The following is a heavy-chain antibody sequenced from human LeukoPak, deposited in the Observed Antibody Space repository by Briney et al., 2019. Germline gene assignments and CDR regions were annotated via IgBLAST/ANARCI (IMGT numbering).Heavy chain of an antibody. J-gene: IGHJ4*02. CDR3: ARLVVNSRGEVDY. V-gene: IGHV4-59*01. D-gene: IGHD6-13*01. CDR1: GGSFSTYY. CDR2: IYYSGST. Sequence: SETLSLTCTVSGGSFSTYYWSWIRQPPGKGLEWIGYIYYSGSTKYNPSLKSRVTISVDTSKNQFSLKLSSVTAADTAVYYCARLVVNSRGEVDYWGQGTLVTVSS.